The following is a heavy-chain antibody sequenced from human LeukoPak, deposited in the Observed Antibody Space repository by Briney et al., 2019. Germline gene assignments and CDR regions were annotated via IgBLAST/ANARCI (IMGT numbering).Heavy chain of an antibody. V-gene: IGHV3-23*01. CDR1: GSTFSSYA. J-gene: IGHJ4*02. CDR2: ISGSGGST. CDR3: AKDDGYYDFWSGYYYIGYFDY. Sequence: GGSLRLSCAASGSTFSSYAMSWVRQAPGKGLEWVSAISGSGGSTYYADSVKGRFTISRDNSKNTLYLQMNSLRAEDTAVYYCAKDDGYYDFWSGYYYIGYFDYWGQGTLVTVSS. D-gene: IGHD3-3*01.